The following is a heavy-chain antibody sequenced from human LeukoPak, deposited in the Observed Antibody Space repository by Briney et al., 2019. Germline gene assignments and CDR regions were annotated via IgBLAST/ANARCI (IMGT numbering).Heavy chain of an antibody. CDR3: AKAGSWRYFDY. V-gene: IGHV3-23*01. CDR2: IGRSGGGT. CDR1: AFAFSTYA. Sequence: GGSLRLSCAASAFAFSTYAMSWVRQAPGKGLEWVSVIGRSGGGTYYADSVKGRFTISRGNSKNTLFLQMNSLRAEDTAVYYCAKAGSWRYFDYWGQGTLVTVSS. J-gene: IGHJ4*02. D-gene: IGHD6-13*01.